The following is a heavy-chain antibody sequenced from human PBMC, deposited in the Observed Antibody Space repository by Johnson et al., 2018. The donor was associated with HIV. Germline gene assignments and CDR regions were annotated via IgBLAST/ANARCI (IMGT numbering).Heavy chain of an antibody. CDR1: GFTFSSYG. D-gene: IGHD6-13*01. CDR3: AKPRQPSDAFDI. Sequence: QVQLVESGGGVVQPGGSLRLSCAASGFTFSSYGMHWVRQAPGKGLEWVAFIRYDGSNKYYADSVKGRFTIYRDNSKNTRYLQMNSLGAEDTAVYSGAKPRQPSDAFDIWGQGTMVTVSS. CDR2: IRYDGSNK. J-gene: IGHJ3*02. V-gene: IGHV3-30*02.